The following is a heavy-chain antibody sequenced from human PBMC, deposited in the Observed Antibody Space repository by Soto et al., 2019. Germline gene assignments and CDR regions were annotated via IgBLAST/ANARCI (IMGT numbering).Heavy chain of an antibody. V-gene: IGHV3-7*01. CDR3: AKGAGATAGIIDY. CDR1: GFTFTNSW. CDR2: IKKDGSEK. Sequence: EVQLVESGGGLVQPGGSVRLSCAASGFTFTNSWMNWVRQAPGKGLEWVANIKKDGSEKYYVDSVKGRFTISTDNPTNSLFLQMNSLRAEDTAVYYCAKGAGATAGIIDYWGQGSLVTVSS. D-gene: IGHD6-13*01. J-gene: IGHJ4*02.